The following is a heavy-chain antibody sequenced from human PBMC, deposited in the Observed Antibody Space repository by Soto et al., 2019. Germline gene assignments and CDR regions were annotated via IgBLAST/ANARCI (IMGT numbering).Heavy chain of an antibody. CDR2: IYHSGST. CDR3: ARDSPFRGWFGP. V-gene: IGHV4-4*02. J-gene: IGHJ5*02. Sequence: PSETLSLTCAVSGGSISSSNWWSSVRQPPGKGLEWIGEIYHSGSTNYNPSLKSRVMISVDKSKNQFSLKLSSVTAADTAVYYCARDSPFRGWFGPWGQGTLVTVSS. CDR1: GGSISSSNW. D-gene: IGHD3-3*02.